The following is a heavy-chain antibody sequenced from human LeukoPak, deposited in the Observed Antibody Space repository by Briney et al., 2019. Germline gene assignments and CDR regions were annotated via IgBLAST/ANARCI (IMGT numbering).Heavy chain of an antibody. CDR3: ARDGYNSANGIDV. J-gene: IGHJ3*01. V-gene: IGHV3-21*01. D-gene: IGHD5-24*01. Sequence: PGGSLRLSCAASGFTFSSYGMHWVRQAPGKGLEWVSSISSSSNYIYYADSVKGRFTISRDNAKSSLSLQMNSLSAEDTAVYYCARDGYNSANGIDVWGQGTMVTVSS. CDR1: GFTFSSYG. CDR2: ISSSSNYI.